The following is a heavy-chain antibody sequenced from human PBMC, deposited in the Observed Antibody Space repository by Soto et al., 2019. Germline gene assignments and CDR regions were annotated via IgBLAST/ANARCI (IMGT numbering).Heavy chain of an antibody. CDR3: ARDIVVAGFDY. Sequence: PGGSLRLSCAASGFTFSSYAMHWVRQAPGKGLEWVAVISYDGSNKYYADSVKGRFTISRDNSKNTLYLQMNSLRAEDTAVYYCARDIVVAGFDYWGQGTLVTVSS. D-gene: IGHD2-15*01. CDR2: ISYDGSNK. V-gene: IGHV3-30-3*01. CDR1: GFTFSSYA. J-gene: IGHJ4*02.